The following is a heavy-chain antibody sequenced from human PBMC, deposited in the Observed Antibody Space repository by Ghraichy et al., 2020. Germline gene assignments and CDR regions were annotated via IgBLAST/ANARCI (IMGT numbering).Heavy chain of an antibody. CDR1: GFTFSSSS. Sequence: GGSLRLSCAASGFTFSSSSMVWVRQAPGKGLEWVSSIGTGSSHIYYADSMRGRFTISRDNATNSLYLQMHSLRAEDTAVYYCARIAVSGSWYFDLWGRGTLVTVSS. J-gene: IGHJ2*01. CDR2: IGTGSSHI. V-gene: IGHV3-21*01. D-gene: IGHD6-19*01. CDR3: ARIAVSGSWYFDL.